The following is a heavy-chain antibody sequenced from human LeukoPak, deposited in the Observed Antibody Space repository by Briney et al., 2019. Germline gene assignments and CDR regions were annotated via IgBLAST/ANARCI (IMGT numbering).Heavy chain of an antibody. CDR2: IYYSGST. CDR1: GGSISSYY. J-gene: IGHJ4*02. Sequence: SETLSLTCTVSGGSISSYYWSWIRQPPGKGLEWIGYIYYSGSTNYNPSLKSRVTISVDTSKNQFSLKLSSVTAEDTAVYYCARLGYSSSIGYWGQGTLVTVSS. D-gene: IGHD6-6*01. V-gene: IGHV4-59*01. CDR3: ARLGYSSSIGY.